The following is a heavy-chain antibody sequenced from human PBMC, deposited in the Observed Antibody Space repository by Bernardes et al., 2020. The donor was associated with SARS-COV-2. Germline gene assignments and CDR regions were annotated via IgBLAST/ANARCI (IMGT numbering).Heavy chain of an antibody. D-gene: IGHD3-3*01. J-gene: IGHJ5*02. CDR1: GYTFTGYY. Sequence: SVKLSFKASGYTFTGYYMHWVRQAPGQGLEWMGWINPNSGGTNYAQKFQGRVTMTRDTSISTAYMELSRLRSDDTAVYYCARDWHYDFWSGYAPHWFDPWGQGTLVTVSS. CDR2: INPNSGGT. V-gene: IGHV1-2*02. CDR3: ARDWHYDFWSGYAPHWFDP.